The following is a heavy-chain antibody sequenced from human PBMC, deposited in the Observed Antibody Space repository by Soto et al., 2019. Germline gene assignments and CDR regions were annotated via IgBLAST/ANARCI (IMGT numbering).Heavy chain of an antibody. Sequence: SDTLSLTCAVYGVSFSGYYWSWIRKPPGKGLEWIGEINHSGSTNYNPSLKSRVTISVDTSKNKFSLKLSSVTAADTAVYYCAREAPGYQHWFDPWGQGTLVTVS. CDR1: GVSFSGYY. CDR3: AREAPGYQHWFDP. D-gene: IGHD2-2*01. CDR2: INHSGST. V-gene: IGHV4-34*01. J-gene: IGHJ5*02.